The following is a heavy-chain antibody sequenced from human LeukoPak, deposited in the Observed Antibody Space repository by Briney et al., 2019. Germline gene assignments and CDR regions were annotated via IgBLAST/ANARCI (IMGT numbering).Heavy chain of an antibody. D-gene: IGHD3-22*01. V-gene: IGHV1-18*01. Sequence: ASVKVSCKASGYTFTSHGISWVRQAPGQGLEWMGWISAYNGNTNYAQKLQGRVTMTTDTSTSTAYMELRSLRSDDTAVYYCARAYYYDSSGYYWGQGTLVTVSS. CDR1: GYTFTSHG. CDR2: ISAYNGNT. J-gene: IGHJ4*02. CDR3: ARAYYYDSSGYY.